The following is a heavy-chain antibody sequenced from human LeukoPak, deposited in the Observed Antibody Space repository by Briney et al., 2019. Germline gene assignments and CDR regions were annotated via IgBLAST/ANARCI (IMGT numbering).Heavy chain of an antibody. CDR1: GFTFSSYG. J-gene: IGHJ5*02. CDR2: ISGSGGST. V-gene: IGHV3-23*01. Sequence: GGSLRLSSAASGFTFSSYGMTWIRQAPGKGLEWVSAISGSGGSTYYADSVKGRFTISRDNSENTLYLQMNSLRAEDTAIYYCAKAGVTVPAANVKWFDPWGQGTLVTVSS. D-gene: IGHD2-2*01. CDR3: AKAGVTVPAANVKWFDP.